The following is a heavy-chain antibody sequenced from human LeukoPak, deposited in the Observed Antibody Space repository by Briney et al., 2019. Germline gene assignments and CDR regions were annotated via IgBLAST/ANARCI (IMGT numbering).Heavy chain of an antibody. J-gene: IGHJ4*02. CDR1: GGSISSSSYY. CDR2: IYYGGST. CDR3: ARDMSAPYYDILTGYYSPPSNYFDY. D-gene: IGHD3-9*01. Sequence: SETLSLTCTVSGGSISSSSYYWGWIRQPPGKGLEWIGSIYYGGSTYYNPSLKSRVTISVDTSKNQFSLKLSSVTAADTALYYCARDMSAPYYDILTGYYSPPSNYFDYWGQGTLVTVSS. V-gene: IGHV4-39*07.